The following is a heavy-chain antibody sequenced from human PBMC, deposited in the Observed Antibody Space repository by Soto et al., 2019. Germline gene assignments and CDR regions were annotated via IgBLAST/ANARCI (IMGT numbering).Heavy chain of an antibody. D-gene: IGHD2-2*01. CDR1: GYTFTGYY. J-gene: IGHJ6*02. V-gene: IGHV1-2*04. Sequence: ASVKVSCKASGYTFTGYYMHWVRQAPGQGLEWMGWINPNSGGTNYAQKFQGWVTMTRDTSISTAYMELSRLRSDDTAVYYCAKVEEECCSTCCYYYYGIAVCVQVTTATVSS. CDR3: AKVEEECCSTCCYYYYGIAV. CDR2: INPNSGGT.